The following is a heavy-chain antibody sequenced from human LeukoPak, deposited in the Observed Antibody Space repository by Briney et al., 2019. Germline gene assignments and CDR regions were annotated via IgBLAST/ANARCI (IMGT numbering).Heavy chain of an antibody. CDR3: AMIVVVPAAFPYWYFDL. Sequence: SETLSLTCAVSGYSISSGYYWGWIRQPPGKGLEWIGSIYHSGSTYYNPSLKSRVTISVDTSKNQFSLKLSSVTAADTAVYYCAMIVVVPAAFPYWYFDLWGRGTLVTVSS. CDR1: GYSISSGYY. D-gene: IGHD2-2*01. J-gene: IGHJ2*01. V-gene: IGHV4-38-2*01. CDR2: IYHSGST.